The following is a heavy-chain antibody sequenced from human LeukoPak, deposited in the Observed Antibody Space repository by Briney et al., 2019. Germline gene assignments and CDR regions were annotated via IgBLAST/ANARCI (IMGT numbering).Heavy chain of an antibody. D-gene: IGHD1-7*01. J-gene: IGHJ4*02. Sequence: GGSLRLPCAASGFTFSSYEMNWVRQAPGKGLEWVSYVSSSGSTIYYADSVKGRFTISRDNAKNSLYLQMSSLRAEDAAIYYCARVMGNYASDYWGQGALVTVSS. V-gene: IGHV3-48*03. CDR2: VSSSGSTI. CDR1: GFTFSSYE. CDR3: ARVMGNYASDY.